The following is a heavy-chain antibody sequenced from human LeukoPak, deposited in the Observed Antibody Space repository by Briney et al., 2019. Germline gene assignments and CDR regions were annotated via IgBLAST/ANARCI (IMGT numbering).Heavy chain of an antibody. CDR3: ARESELGGYFDY. CDR1: GGSISSYY. CDR2: IYYSGST. Sequence: SETLSLTCTVSGGSISSYYWSWIRQPPGKGLEWIGYIYYSGSTNYNPSLKSRVTISVDTSKNQFSLKLSSVTAADTAVYYCARESELGGYFDYWGQGTLVTVSS. J-gene: IGHJ4*02. V-gene: IGHV4-59*12. D-gene: IGHD3-10*01.